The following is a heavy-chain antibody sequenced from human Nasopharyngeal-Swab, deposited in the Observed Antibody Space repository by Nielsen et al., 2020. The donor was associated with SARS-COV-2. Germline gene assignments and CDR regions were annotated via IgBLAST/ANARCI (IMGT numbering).Heavy chain of an antibody. J-gene: IGHJ6*02. D-gene: IGHD6-13*01. Sequence: ASVKVSCKASGYTFTSYGISWVRQAPGQGLEWMGWISAYNGNTNYAQKLQGRVTMTTDTSTSTAYTELRSLRSDDTAVYYCARESGSSWPEQQYYYYYGMDVWGQGTTVTVSS. V-gene: IGHV1-18*01. CDR1: GYTFTSYG. CDR2: ISAYNGNT. CDR3: ARESGSSWPEQQYYYYYGMDV.